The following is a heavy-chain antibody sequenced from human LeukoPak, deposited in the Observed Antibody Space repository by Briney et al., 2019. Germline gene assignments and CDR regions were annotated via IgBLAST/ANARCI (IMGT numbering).Heavy chain of an antibody. V-gene: IGHV3-30-3*01. J-gene: IGHJ3*02. Sequence: GGSLRLSCAASGFTFSSYAMHWVRQAPGKGLEWVAVISYDGSNKYYADSVKGRFTISRDNSKNTPYLQMNSLRAGDTAVYYCARVGGTYAFDIWGQGTMVTVSS. CDR2: ISYDGSNK. CDR3: ARVGGTYAFDI. CDR1: GFTFSSYA. D-gene: IGHD1-26*01.